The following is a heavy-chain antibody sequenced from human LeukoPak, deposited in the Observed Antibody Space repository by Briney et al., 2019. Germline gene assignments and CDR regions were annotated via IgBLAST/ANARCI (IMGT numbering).Heavy chain of an antibody. D-gene: IGHD1-14*01. Sequence: ASVKVSCKASGYTFTAYYIHWVRQAPGQGPEWMGWINPNSGNTGYAQKFQGRVTITRNTSISTAYMELSSLRSEDTAVYYCARGRLSRNYYYYMDVWGKGTTVTVSS. CDR2: INPNSGNT. CDR1: GYTFTAYY. CDR3: ARGRLSRNYYYYMDV. V-gene: IGHV1-8*03. J-gene: IGHJ6*03.